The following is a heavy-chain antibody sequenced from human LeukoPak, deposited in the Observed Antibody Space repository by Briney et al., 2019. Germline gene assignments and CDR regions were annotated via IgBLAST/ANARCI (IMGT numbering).Heavy chain of an antibody. CDR3: ARDDGIAARPHFDY. CDR1: GGSFSDYY. V-gene: IGHV3-11*04. J-gene: IGHJ4*02. D-gene: IGHD6-6*01. CDR2: ISGSGDNT. Sequence: LSLTCAVYGGSFSDYYWSWVRQAPGKGLEWVSTISGSGDNTYYADSVKGRFTISRDNAKNSLYLQMNSLRAEDTAVYYCARDDGIAARPHFDYWGQGTLVTVSS.